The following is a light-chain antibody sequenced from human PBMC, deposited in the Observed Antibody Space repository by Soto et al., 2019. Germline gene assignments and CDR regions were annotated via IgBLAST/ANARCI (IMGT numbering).Light chain of an antibody. J-gene: IGKJ5*01. CDR3: QQYGSSPSIT. CDR2: GAS. V-gene: IGKV3-20*01. CDR1: QSVSSSY. Sequence: EILMAQSPATLSVPAGERATLSCRASQSVSSSYLAWYQQKPGQAPRLLIYGASSRATGIPDRFSGSGSGTDFTLTISRLEPEDFAVYYCQQYGSSPSITFGQGTRLEIK.